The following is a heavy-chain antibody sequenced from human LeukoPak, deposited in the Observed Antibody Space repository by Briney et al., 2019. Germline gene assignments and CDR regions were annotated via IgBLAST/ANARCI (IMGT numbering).Heavy chain of an antibody. D-gene: IGHD5-18*01. Sequence: ASVTVSCKASGYTFTSYGISWVRQAPGQGLEWMGWISAYNGDTNYAQKLQGRVTMTTDTSTSTAYMELRSLRSDDTAVYYCAREFSYGPIDYWGQGTLVTVSS. CDR1: GYTFTSYG. V-gene: IGHV1-18*01. J-gene: IGHJ4*02. CDR2: ISAYNGDT. CDR3: AREFSYGPIDY.